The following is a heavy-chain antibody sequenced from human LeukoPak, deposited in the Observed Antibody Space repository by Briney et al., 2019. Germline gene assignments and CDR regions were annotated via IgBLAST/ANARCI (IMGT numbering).Heavy chain of an antibody. V-gene: IGHV3-23*01. D-gene: IGHD5-18*01. CDR3: AKDPGLPWIQLWSGPDY. Sequence: PGGSLRLSCAASGFTFSSYAMSWVRQAPGKGLEWVSAISGSGGSTYYADSVKGRFTISRDNSKNTLYLQMNSLRAEDTAVYYCAKDPGLPWIQLWSGPDYWGQGTLVTVSS. CDR1: GFTFSSYA. J-gene: IGHJ4*02. CDR2: ISGSGGST.